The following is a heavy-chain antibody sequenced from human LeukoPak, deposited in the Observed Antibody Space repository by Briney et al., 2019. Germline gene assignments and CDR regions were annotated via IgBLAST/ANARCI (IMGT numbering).Heavy chain of an antibody. Sequence: GGSLRLSCAASGFTFSSYVMSWVRQAPGKGLEWVSAIWVSGDSTYYADSVKGRFTISRDNSKNTLYLQMNSLRAEDTAIYHCAKGGSSGWYLSSWFDPWGQGTLVTVSS. J-gene: IGHJ5*02. V-gene: IGHV3-23*01. CDR2: IWVSGDST. CDR3: AKGGSSGWYLSSWFDP. D-gene: IGHD6-19*01. CDR1: GFTFSSYV.